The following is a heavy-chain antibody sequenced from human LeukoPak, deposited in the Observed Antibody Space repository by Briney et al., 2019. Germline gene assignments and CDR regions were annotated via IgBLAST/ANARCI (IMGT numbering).Heavy chain of an antibody. CDR2: ISDSGGDT. J-gene: IGHJ5*02. CDR1: GFTFSTYA. D-gene: IGHD3-22*01. CDR3: ARDTYYYDSSDYYSWFDP. V-gene: IGHV3-23*01. Sequence: PGGSLRLSCAASGFTFSTYAMSWVRQAPGKGLEWVSSISDSGGDTYYADSVKGRFTISRDNSKNTLYLQMSNLRAEDTAVYYCARDTYYYDSSDYYSWFDPWGQGTLVTVSS.